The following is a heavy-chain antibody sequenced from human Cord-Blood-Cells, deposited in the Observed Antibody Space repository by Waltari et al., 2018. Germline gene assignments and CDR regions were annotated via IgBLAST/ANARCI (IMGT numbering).Heavy chain of an antibody. CDR2: IYYSGST. J-gene: IGHJ2*01. V-gene: IGHV4-39*01. Sequence: QLHLQESSPGQVKPSETLILTCTVPGGPISSSTYYCGWIRQPPGKRPEWIGSIYYSGSTYYNPSLKSRVTISVDTSKNQFSLKLSSVTAADTAVYYCARTTRIHGWYFDRWGRGTLVTVSS. CDR1: GGPISSSTYY. CDR3: ARTTRIHGWYFDR. D-gene: IGHD1-1*01.